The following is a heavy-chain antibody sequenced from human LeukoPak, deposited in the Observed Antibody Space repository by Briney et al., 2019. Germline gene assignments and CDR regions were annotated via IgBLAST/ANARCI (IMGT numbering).Heavy chain of an antibody. CDR3: ANLFNPQQLVDRADY. CDR1: GFTFSSYA. Sequence: PGGSLRLSCAASGFTFSSYAMSWVRQAPGKGLEWVSAISGSGGSTYYADSVKGRFTISRDNSKNTLYLQMNSLRAEDTAVYYCANLFNPQQLVDRADYWGQGTLVTVSS. V-gene: IGHV3-23*01. J-gene: IGHJ4*02. D-gene: IGHD6-13*01. CDR2: ISGSGGST.